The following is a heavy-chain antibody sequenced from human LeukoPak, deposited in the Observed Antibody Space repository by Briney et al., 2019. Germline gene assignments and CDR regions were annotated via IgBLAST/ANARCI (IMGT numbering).Heavy chain of an antibody. D-gene: IGHD2-2*01. CDR1: GGSLSSYY. CDR3: ARHTYCSSTSCYYSYYGMDV. CDR2: IYYSGST. Sequence: SETLSLTCTVSGGSLSSYYGSWIRQPPGKGLEWIGYIYYSGSTNYNPSLKSRVTISVDTSKNQFSLKLSSVTAADTAVYYCARHTYCSSTSCYYSYYGMDVWGQGTTVTVSS. J-gene: IGHJ6*02. V-gene: IGHV4-59*08.